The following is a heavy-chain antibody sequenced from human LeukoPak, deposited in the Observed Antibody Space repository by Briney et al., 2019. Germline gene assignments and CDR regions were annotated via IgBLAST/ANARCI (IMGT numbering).Heavy chain of an antibody. CDR1: GFTFTSSA. J-gene: IGHJ4*02. CDR2: ISAYNGNT. CDR3: ARLPYSGSYWGGHY. D-gene: IGHD1-26*01. Sequence: GASVKVSCKASGFTFTSSAMQWVRQAPGQGLEWMGWISAYNGNTNYAQKLQGRVTMTTDTSTSTAYMELRSLRSDDTAVYYCARLPYSGSYWGGHYWGQGTLVTVSS. V-gene: IGHV1-18*01.